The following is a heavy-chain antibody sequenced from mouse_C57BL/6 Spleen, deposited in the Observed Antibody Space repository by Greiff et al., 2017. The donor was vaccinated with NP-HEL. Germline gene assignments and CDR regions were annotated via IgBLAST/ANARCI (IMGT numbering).Heavy chain of an antibody. V-gene: IGHV7-1*01. Sequence: EVKLMESGGGLVQSGRSLRLSCATSGFTFSDFYMEWVRQAPGKGLEWIAASRNKANDYTTEYSASVKGRSIVSRDTSQSILYLQMNALRAEDTAIYYCARDAPFYYGMDYWGQGTSVTVSS. CDR3: ARDAPFYYGMDY. D-gene: IGHD1-1*01. CDR2: SRNKANDYTT. J-gene: IGHJ4*01. CDR1: GFTFSDFY.